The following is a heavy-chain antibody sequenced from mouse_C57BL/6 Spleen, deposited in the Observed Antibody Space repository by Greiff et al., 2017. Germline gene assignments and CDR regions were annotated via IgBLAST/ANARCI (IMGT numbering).Heavy chain of an antibody. CDR3: ARDRGGAMDY. CDR2: INYDGRST. J-gene: IGHJ4*01. Sequence: DVMLVESEGGLVQPGSSMKLSCTASGFTFSDYYMAWVRQVPEKGLEWVANINYDGRSTYYLDSLKSRLIISKNNAKNILYLHMSSLKSEDTATYYCARDRGGAMDYWGQGTSVTFSS. D-gene: IGHD3-1*01. V-gene: IGHV5-16*01. CDR1: GFTFSDYY.